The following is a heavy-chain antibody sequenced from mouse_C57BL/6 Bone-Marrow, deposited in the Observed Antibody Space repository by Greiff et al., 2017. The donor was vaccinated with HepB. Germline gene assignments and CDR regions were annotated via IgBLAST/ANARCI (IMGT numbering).Heavy chain of an antibody. CDR2: IRNKANGYTT. CDR3: ARYRPPYFDY. J-gene: IGHJ2*01. Sequence: EVKLMESGGGLVQPGGSLILSCAASGFTFTDYYMSWVRQPPGKALEWLGFIRNKANGYTTEYSASVKGRFTISRDNSQSILYLQMNALRAEDSATYYCARYRPPYFDYWGQGTTLTVSS. CDR1: GFTFTDYY. V-gene: IGHV7-3*01.